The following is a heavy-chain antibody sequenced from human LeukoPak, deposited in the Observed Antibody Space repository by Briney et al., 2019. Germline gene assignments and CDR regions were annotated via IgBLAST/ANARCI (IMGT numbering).Heavy chain of an antibody. J-gene: IGHJ6*02. CDR3: AKGHGSGWQYYDILTSYYYYYYGMDV. D-gene: IGHD3-9*01. V-gene: IGHV3-23*01. Sequence: GGSLRLSCAASGFTFSSYAMSWVRQAPGKGLEWVSAISGSGGSTYYADSVKGRFTISRDNSKNTLYLQMNSLRAEDTAVYYCAKGHGSGWQYYDILTSYYYYYYGMDVWGQGTTVTVSS. CDR1: GFTFSSYA. CDR2: ISGSGGST.